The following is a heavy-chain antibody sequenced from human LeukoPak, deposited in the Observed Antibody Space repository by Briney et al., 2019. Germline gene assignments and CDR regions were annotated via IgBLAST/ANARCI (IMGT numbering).Heavy chain of an antibody. Sequence: SETLSLTCTVSGDSISSYYCSWIRQPPGKGLEWIGYIYYSGSTSYNPSLKSRVTISADTSQNQFSLKLSSVTAADTAVYYCASRKLGNNYWGQGTLVTVSS. J-gene: IGHJ4*02. CDR1: GDSISSYY. CDR2: IYYSGST. D-gene: IGHD7-27*01. CDR3: ASRKLGNNY. V-gene: IGHV4-59*01.